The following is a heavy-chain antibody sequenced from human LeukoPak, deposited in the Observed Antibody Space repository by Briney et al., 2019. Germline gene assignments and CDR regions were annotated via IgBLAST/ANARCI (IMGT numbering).Heavy chain of an antibody. CDR1: GGSISSGGYY. CDR3: ARDKRGIVPKPGNNWFGP. Sequence: KTSQTLSLTCTVSGGSISSGGYYWSWIRQHPGKGLEWIGYIYYSGSTYYNPSLKSRVTISVDTSKNQFSLKLSSVTAADTAVYYCARDKRGIVPKPGNNWFGPWGQGTLVTVSS. J-gene: IGHJ5*02. V-gene: IGHV4-31*03. CDR2: IYYSGST. D-gene: IGHD2/OR15-2a*01.